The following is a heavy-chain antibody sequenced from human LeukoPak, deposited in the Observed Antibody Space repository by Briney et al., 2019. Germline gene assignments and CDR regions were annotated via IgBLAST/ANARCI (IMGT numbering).Heavy chain of an antibody. CDR2: ISAYNGNT. CDR3: ARRSLAVAGSRLDYYYYMDV. J-gene: IGHJ6*03. D-gene: IGHD6-19*01. CDR1: GYTFTSYG. V-gene: IGHV1-18*01. Sequence: ASVKVSCKASGYTFTSYGISWVRQAPGQGLEWMGWISAYNGNTNYAQKLQGRVTMTTDTSTSTAYMELRSLRSDDTAVYYCARRSLAVAGSRLDYYYYMDVWGKGTTVTISS.